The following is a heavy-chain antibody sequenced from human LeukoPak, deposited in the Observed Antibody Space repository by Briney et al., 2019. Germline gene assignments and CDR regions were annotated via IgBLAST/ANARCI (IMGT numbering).Heavy chain of an antibody. CDR3: ARGGRDSSGYYYGD. Sequence: SGTLSLTCAVSGGSITSSNWWSWVRQSPGKGLEWIGYIYYSGSTNYNPSLKSRVTISVDTSKNQFSLKLSSVTAADTAVYYCARGGRDSSGYYYGDWGQGTLVTVSS. CDR2: IYYSGST. V-gene: IGHV4-4*02. J-gene: IGHJ4*02. CDR1: GGSITSSNW. D-gene: IGHD3-22*01.